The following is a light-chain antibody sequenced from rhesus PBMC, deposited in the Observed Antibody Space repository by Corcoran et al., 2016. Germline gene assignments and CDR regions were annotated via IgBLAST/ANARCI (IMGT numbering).Light chain of an antibody. CDR2: DAY. V-gene: IGKV1-28*03. Sequence: DIQMTQSPSSLSASVGDTVTITFRASQGISSYLNWFQQQPGKAPKLLIYDAYSLESGVPSRFSGSGSGTDFTLTISSLQPEDFAAYYCLQHNSYPYSFGQGTKVEIK. J-gene: IGKJ2*01. CDR3: LQHNSYPYS. CDR1: QGISSY.